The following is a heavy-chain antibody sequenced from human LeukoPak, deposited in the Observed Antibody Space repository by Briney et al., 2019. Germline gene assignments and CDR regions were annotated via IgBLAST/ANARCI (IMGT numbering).Heavy chain of an antibody. CDR2: IYPGDSDT. CDR3: ARELSGSKAFDI. Sequence: GESLKISCKVSGNSFPTYWIGWVRQMPGKGLEWMGIIYPGDSDTRYSPSSQGQVTFSADKSISAAYLQWSSLKASDTAMYYCARELSGSKAFDIWGQGTMVTVSS. D-gene: IGHD3-10*01. J-gene: IGHJ3*02. CDR1: GNSFPTYW. V-gene: IGHV5-51*01.